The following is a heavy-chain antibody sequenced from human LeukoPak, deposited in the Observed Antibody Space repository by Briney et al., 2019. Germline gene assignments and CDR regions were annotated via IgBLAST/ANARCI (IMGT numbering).Heavy chain of an antibody. V-gene: IGHV4-39*01. J-gene: IGHJ4*02. CDR1: GGSISSSSYY. CDR2: IYSTGST. D-gene: IGHD6-13*01. Sequence: SETLSLTCTVSGGSISSSSYYWGWVRQPRGKGLEWIGSIYSTGSTYYNPSLNSRVTISLATSKNQFSLKLTSVTAADTAVYYCARPSPGTVDYWGQGTLVTVSS. CDR3: ARPSPGTVDY.